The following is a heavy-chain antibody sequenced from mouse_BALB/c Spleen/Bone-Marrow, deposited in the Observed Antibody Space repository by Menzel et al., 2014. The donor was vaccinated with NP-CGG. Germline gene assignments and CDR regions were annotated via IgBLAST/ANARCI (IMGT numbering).Heavy chain of an antibody. V-gene: IGHV7-3*02. CDR1: GFTFTNYF. J-gene: IGHJ2*01. CDR2: IRNKANGYTT. Sequence: EVKLMESGGGLVQPGGSLRLSCTTSGFTFTNYFMTWVRQPPGKALGWLGFIRNKANGYTTEYNPSVKGRFTISRDNSQGIFYLQMNTLRAEDSAIYYCARDYNGYFDFWGQGTTLTVSS. CDR3: ARDYNGYFDF. D-gene: IGHD6-1*01.